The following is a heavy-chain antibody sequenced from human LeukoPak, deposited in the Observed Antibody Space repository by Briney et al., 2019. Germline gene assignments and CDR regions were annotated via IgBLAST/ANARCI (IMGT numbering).Heavy chain of an antibody. D-gene: IGHD3-10*01. V-gene: IGHV5-51*01. CDR2: ILPGDSDT. CDR1: GYSFTNNW. J-gene: IGHJ1*01. Sequence: GESLKISCKGSGYSFTNNWIGWVRQMPGKGLEWMGIILPGDSDTRYSPSFQGQVTISADKSINTAYVQWSSLEASDTAMYYCATYAGTSSKYFQHWGQGTLVTVSS. CDR3: ATYAGTSSKYFQH.